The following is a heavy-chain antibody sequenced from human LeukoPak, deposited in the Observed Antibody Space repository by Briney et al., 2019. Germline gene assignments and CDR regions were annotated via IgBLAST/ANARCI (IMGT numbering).Heavy chain of an antibody. Sequence: SETLSLTCPVPGGPNSNYFLSLIRQTPGKGPELIWPIHYSGSTNYNPSLKSRVTISVDTSKNQFSLKVNSVTAADTAVYYCARDTTTDYYYYYGLDIWGQGTTVTVSS. J-gene: IGHJ6*02. CDR3: ARDTTTDYYYYYGLDI. D-gene: IGHD5-12*01. V-gene: IGHV4-59*01. CDR2: IHYSGST. CDR1: GGPNSNYF.